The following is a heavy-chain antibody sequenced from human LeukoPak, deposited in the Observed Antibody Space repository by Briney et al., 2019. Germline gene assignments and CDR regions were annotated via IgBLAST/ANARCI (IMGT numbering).Heavy chain of an antibody. CDR3: TSRGWIVGLVDY. D-gene: IGHD3-22*01. Sequence: KPSETLSLTCTVSGGSISSSSYYWGWIRQPPGKGLEWIASIYYSGTTYHNPSLKSRVTISADTSKNQFSLKLSSVTAADTAVYYCTSRGWIVGLVDYWGQGTLVTVSS. CDR1: GGSISSSSYY. V-gene: IGHV4-39*01. CDR2: IYYSGTT. J-gene: IGHJ4*02.